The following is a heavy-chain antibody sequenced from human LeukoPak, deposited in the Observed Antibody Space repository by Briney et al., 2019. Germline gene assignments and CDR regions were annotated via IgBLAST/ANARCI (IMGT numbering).Heavy chain of an antibody. CDR3: ARESDGSGSHP. CDR1: GGTFSSYA. V-gene: IGHV1-69*04. Sequence: SVKVSCKASGGTFSSYAISWVRQAPGQGLEWMGRIIPILGIANYAQKFQGRVTITADKSASTAYMELSSLRSEDTAVYYCARESDGSGSHPWGQGTLVTVSS. J-gene: IGHJ1*01. D-gene: IGHD3-10*01. CDR2: IIPILGIA.